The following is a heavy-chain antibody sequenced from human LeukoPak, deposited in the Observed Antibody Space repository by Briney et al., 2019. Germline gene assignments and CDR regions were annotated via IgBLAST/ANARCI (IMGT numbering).Heavy chain of an antibody. D-gene: IGHD5-18*01. CDR1: GYIFTSYP. CDR3: AKDPRGGYSNGYSFDY. J-gene: IGHJ4*02. Sequence: ASVKVSCKASGYIFTSYPIHWVRQAPGQRLEWMGWINTGNGNTKYSQKFEGRVTVTRDTSATAAYMELSSLRAEDTAVYYCAKDPRGGYSNGYSFDYWGQGTLVTVSS. CDR2: INTGNGNT. V-gene: IGHV1-3*04.